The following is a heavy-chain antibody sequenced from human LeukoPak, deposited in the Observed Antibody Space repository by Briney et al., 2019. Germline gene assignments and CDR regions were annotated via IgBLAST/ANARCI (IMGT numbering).Heavy chain of an antibody. V-gene: IGHV3-64*01. CDR3: ARTYYYDSSGYEFQH. Sequence: GGSLRLSCAASGFTFSSYAMHWVRQAPGKGLEYVSAISSNGGSTYYANSVKGRFTISRDNSKNTLYLQMGNLRAEDMAVYYCARTYYYDSSGYEFQHWGQGTLVTVSS. CDR1: GFTFSSYA. J-gene: IGHJ1*01. CDR2: ISSNGGST. D-gene: IGHD3-22*01.